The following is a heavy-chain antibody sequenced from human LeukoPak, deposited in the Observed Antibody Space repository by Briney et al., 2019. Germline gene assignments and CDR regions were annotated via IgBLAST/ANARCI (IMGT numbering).Heavy chain of an antibody. Sequence: GGSLRLSCAASGFIFSSYWIHWVRQAPGKGLVWVSYISNDGNDATYADSVKGRFTVSRDNAKNSLYLQMNSLRAEDTAVYYCAREAVAGTYYFDYWGQGTLVTVSS. CDR2: ISNDGNDA. V-gene: IGHV3-74*01. CDR1: GFIFSSYW. CDR3: AREAVAGTYYFDY. D-gene: IGHD6-19*01. J-gene: IGHJ4*02.